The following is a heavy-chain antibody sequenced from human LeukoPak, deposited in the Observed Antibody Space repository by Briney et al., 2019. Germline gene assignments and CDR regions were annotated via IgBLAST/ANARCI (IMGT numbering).Heavy chain of an antibody. CDR2: ISGSGGST. CDR3: AKASYDSSGYYYFDY. D-gene: IGHD3-22*01. Sequence: PGGSLRLSCAASGFTFSSYAMSWVRRAPGKGLEWVSAISGSGGSTYYADSVKGRFTISRDNSKNTLYLQMNSLRAEDTAVYYCAKASYDSSGYYYFDYWGQGTLVTVSS. CDR1: GFTFSSYA. V-gene: IGHV3-23*01. J-gene: IGHJ4*02.